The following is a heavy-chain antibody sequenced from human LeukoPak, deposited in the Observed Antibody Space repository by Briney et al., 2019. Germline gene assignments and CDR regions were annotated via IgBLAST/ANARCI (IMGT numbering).Heavy chain of an antibody. V-gene: IGHV4-39*02. J-gene: IGHJ3*02. D-gene: IGHD1-26*01. CDR3: ARDSGSYLRDAFDI. Sequence: SETLSLTCTVSGGSISSSSYSWGWIRQPPGKGLEWIGSIYYSGSTYYNPSLKSRVTISVDTSKNQFSLKLSSVTAADTAVYYCARDSGSYLRDAFDIWGQGTMVTVSS. CDR1: GGSISSSSYS. CDR2: IYYSGST.